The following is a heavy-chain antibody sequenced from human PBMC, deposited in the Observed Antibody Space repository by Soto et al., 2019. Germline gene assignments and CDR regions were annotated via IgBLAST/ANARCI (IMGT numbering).Heavy chain of an antibody. J-gene: IGHJ6*02. CDR1: GFTFSSYA. CDR2: ISGSGGST. V-gene: IGHV3-23*01. Sequence: EVQLLESGGGLVQPGGSLRLSCAASGFTFSSYAMSWVRQAPGKGLEWVSAISGSGGSTYYADSVKGRFTISRDNSKNTPYLQMNSLSAEDTAVYYCGKGHDFWSGYWYYYYGMGVWGQGTTVTVSS. D-gene: IGHD3-3*01. CDR3: GKGHDFWSGYWYYYYGMGV.